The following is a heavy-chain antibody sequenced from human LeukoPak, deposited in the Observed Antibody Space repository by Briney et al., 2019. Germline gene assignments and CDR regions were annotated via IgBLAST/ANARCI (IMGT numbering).Heavy chain of an antibody. V-gene: IGHV1-18*01. CDR1: GYTFTSYG. CDR3: VRGALLRGIVVVIHDY. D-gene: IGHD3-22*01. CDR2: ISAYNGNT. Sequence: ASVKVSCKASGYTFTSYGISWVRQAPGQGLEWMGWISAYNGNTNYAQKLQGRVTMTTDTSTSTAYMELRSLRSDDTAVYYCVRGALLRGIVVVIHDYWGQGTLVTVST. J-gene: IGHJ4*02.